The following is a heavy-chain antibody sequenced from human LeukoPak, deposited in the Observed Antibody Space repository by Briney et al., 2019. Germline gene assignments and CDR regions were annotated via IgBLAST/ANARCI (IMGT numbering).Heavy chain of an antibody. V-gene: IGHV3-48*01. CDR2: IRSTGDT. CDR1: GFIFSQYS. J-gene: IGHJ4*02. CDR3: ARAHIAAAES. D-gene: IGHD6-13*01. Sequence: PGGSLRLSCAASGFIFSQYSINWVRQAPGKGLEWVSHIRSTGDTFYADSVKGRFTISRDNSKNTLYLQMNSLRAEDTAVYYCARAHIAAAESWGQGTLVTVSS.